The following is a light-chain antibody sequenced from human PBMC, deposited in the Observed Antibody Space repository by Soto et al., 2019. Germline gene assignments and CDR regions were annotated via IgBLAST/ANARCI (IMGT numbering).Light chain of an antibody. CDR1: QSVSSNY. J-gene: IGKJ4*01. CDR2: DAS. V-gene: IGKV3D-20*01. Sequence: VLTEAPATPALSPGEKATLPLGDSQSVSSNYLAWYQQKPGLAPRLLMYDASIRATGIPDRFSGSGSGTDFTLTISRLEPEDFALYYCQQYGSSVTFGGGTKVDIK. CDR3: QQYGSSVT.